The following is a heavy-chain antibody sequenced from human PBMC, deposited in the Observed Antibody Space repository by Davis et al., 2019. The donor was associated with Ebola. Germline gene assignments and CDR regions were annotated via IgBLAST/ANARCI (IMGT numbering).Heavy chain of an antibody. D-gene: IGHD1-26*01. CDR2: IYYSGST. Sequence: SETLSLTFTVSGGSISSYYWSWIRQPPGKGLEWIGYIYYSGSTNYNPSLKSRVTISVDTSKNQFSLKLSSVTAADTAVYYCARGLGATFLYYYYGMDVWGQGTTVTVSS. V-gene: IGHV4-59*01. CDR1: GGSISSYY. J-gene: IGHJ6*02. CDR3: ARGLGATFLYYYYGMDV.